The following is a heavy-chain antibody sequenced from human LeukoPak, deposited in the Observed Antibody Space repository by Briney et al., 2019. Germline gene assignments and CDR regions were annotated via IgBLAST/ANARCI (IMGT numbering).Heavy chain of an antibody. V-gene: IGHV3-15*01. CDR2: IKSKTDGGTT. J-gene: IGHJ4*02. D-gene: IGHD3-22*01. CDR3: TTYDSSGYYNQLDY. CDR1: GFTFGDYT. Sequence: GGSLRLSCTASGFTFGDYTMSWFRQAPGKGLEWVGRIKSKTDGGTTDYAAPVKGRFTISRDDSKNTLYLQMNSLKTEDTAVYYCTTYDSSGYYNQLDYWGQGTLVTVSS.